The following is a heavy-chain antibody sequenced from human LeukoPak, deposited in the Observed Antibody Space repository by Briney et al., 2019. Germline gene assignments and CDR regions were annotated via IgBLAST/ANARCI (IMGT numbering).Heavy chain of an antibody. CDR3: ARHGYSYGLSFDY. V-gene: IGHV5-51*01. J-gene: IGHJ4*02. D-gene: IGHD5-18*01. CDR2: IYVGDSDI. CDR1: GYSFSSYY. Sequence: GESLKISCKGSGYSFSSYYIDWVRQMPGKDLEWMGVIYVGDSDIRYSPSFQGQVTISVDKSISTAYLQWSSLKASDTAIYFCARHGYSYGLSFDYWGQGTLVTVSS.